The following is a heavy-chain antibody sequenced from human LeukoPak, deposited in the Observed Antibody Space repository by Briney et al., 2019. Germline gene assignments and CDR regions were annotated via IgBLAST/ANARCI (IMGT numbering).Heavy chain of an antibody. Sequence: PSETLSLTCAVSGGSITSTTDSWAWIRPSPGKGLEWIGSIYSSGQSYYKVSLRSRVTMSVDTSKDLFSLKLTSVTAADTAVYYCARAPVSTAYLHYYSMDVWGKGTMVTISS. J-gene: IGHJ6*03. V-gene: IGHV4-39*07. CDR3: ARAPVSTAYLHYYSMDV. CDR1: GGSITSTTDS. CDR2: IYSSGQS. D-gene: IGHD3-16*01.